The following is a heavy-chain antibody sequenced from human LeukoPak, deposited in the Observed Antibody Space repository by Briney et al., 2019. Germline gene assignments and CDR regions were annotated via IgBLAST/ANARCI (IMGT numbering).Heavy chain of an antibody. D-gene: IGHD6-19*01. Sequence: GGSLRLSCAASLFTFSIDAMSSVSPALQERLEWVSPISGSGGSTYYADSVKGRFTISRDNSKNTLYLQMNSLRAEDTGVYYCAKDFVEQWLVQSSFHQWGQGTLVTVSS. J-gene: IGHJ1*01. CDR2: ISGSGGST. V-gene: IGHV3-23*01. CDR3: AKDFVEQWLVQSSFHQ. CDR1: LFTFSIDA.